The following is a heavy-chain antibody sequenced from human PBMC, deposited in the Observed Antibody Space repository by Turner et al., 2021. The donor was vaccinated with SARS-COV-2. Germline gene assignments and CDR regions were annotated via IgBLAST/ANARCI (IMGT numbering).Heavy chain of an antibody. CDR1: GFTFSNYA. V-gene: IGHV3-30*04. Sequence: QVQLVESGGGVVQPGRSLRLSCAASGFTFSNYALHRVRQAPGKGLEWVAVISYDGSNKFYADSVKGRFTISRDNSKNTLNLQMNSLRAEDTAVYYCARNGDTNWFDPWGQGTLVTVSS. D-gene: IGHD4-17*01. CDR3: ARNGDTNWFDP. CDR2: ISYDGSNK. J-gene: IGHJ5*02.